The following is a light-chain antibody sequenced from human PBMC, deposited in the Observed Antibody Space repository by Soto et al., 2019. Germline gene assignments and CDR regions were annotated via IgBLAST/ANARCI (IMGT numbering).Light chain of an antibody. V-gene: IGKV3-20*01. CDR1: QSVSSTY. CDR3: QQYGSSPYT. J-gene: IGKJ2*01. Sequence: EIVLTQSPGTLSLSPGERATLSCRSSQSVSSTYLIWYQQKPGQAPRLLIYGASSRATGIPDRFSGSGSGTDFTLTISRLEPEDFALYFCQQYGSSPYTFAQGTKVDIK. CDR2: GAS.